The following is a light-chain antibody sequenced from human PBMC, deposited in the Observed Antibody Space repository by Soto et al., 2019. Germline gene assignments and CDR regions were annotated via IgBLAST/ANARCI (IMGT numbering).Light chain of an antibody. Sequence: QSALTQPASVSGSPGQSITISCTVTSSDVGGYNYVSWYQQPPGKAPKIMIYDVSNRSSGVSNRFSGSKSGNTAALTISGLQAEDEADYYCSSYTSSSTWVFGGGTKLTVL. CDR2: DVS. CDR3: SSYTSSSTWV. V-gene: IGLV2-14*01. CDR1: SSDVGGYNY. J-gene: IGLJ3*02.